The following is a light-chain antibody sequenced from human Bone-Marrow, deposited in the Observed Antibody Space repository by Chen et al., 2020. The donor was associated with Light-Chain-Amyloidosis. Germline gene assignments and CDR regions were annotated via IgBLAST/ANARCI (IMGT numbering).Light chain of an antibody. J-gene: IGLJ3*02. V-gene: IGLV3-1*01. CDR1: GLGDKY. CDR2: QDK. CDR3: QAWDNNSWV. Sequence: SFELTQPPSVSVSPGPTVTITGSGDGLGDKYASWYQQRPGRSPVLVMFQDKKRPSGISERFSGSTSGNTATLTISGTQAVDEAAYYRQAWDNNSWVFGGGTKVTVL.